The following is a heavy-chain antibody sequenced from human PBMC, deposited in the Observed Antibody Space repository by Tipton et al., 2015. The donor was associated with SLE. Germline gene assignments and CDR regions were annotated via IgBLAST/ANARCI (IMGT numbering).Heavy chain of an antibody. J-gene: IGHJ4*02. D-gene: IGHD2-8*02. CDR3: ARLRVVYGFHGLDY. V-gene: IGHV4-30-2*01. Sequence: GLVKPSETLSLTCAVSGGSISSGGYSWSWIRQPPGKGLEWIGYIYPSGSTFYNPSLKSRVTISLDRSKSQFSLKLTSVTAADTAVYYCARLRVVYGFHGLDYWGQGTLVTVSS. CDR1: GGSISSGGYS. CDR2: IYPSGST.